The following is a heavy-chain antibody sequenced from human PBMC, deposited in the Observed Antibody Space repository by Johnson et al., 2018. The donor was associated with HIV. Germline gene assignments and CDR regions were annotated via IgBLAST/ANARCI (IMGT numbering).Heavy chain of an antibody. CDR3: AKDLSSSLGPGAFDI. CDR1: GFTFSSYG. J-gene: IGHJ3*02. D-gene: IGHD6-13*01. CDR2: IRYDGSNK. V-gene: IGHV3-30*02. Sequence: QEKLVESGGGVVQPGGSLRLSCAASGFTFSSYGMHWVRQAPGKGLEWVAFIRYDGSNKYYGDSVKGRFTISRDNSKNSLYLQLNSLRPEDTAVYYCAKDLSSSLGPGAFDIWGQGTMVTVSS.